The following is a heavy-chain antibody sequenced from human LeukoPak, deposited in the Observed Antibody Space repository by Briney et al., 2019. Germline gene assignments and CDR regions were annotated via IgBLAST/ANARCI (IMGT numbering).Heavy chain of an antibody. Sequence: GESLKISCKGSGYSFTSYWVSWVRQMPGKGLEWMGRIDPSDSYTNYSPSFQGHVTISADKSISTAYLQWSSLKASDTAMYYCARRRHILIAAAGYYFDYWGQGTLVTVSS. CDR1: GYSFTSYW. CDR2: IDPSDSYT. CDR3: ARRRHILIAAAGYYFDY. V-gene: IGHV5-10-1*01. J-gene: IGHJ4*02. D-gene: IGHD6-13*01.